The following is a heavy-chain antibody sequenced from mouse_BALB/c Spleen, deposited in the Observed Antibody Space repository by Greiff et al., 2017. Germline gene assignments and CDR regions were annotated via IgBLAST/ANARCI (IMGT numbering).Heavy chain of an antibody. D-gene: IGHD1-1*01. J-gene: IGHJ2*01. Sequence: EVQLVESGGGLVKPGGSLKLSCAASGFTFSSYAMSWVRQTPEKRLEWVASISSGGSTYYPDSVKGRFTISRDNARNILYLQMSSLRSEDTAMYYCARGGTTTVVARDYWGQGTTLTVSS. CDR1: GFTFSSYA. V-gene: IGHV5-6-5*01. CDR2: ISSGGST. CDR3: ARGGTTTVVARDY.